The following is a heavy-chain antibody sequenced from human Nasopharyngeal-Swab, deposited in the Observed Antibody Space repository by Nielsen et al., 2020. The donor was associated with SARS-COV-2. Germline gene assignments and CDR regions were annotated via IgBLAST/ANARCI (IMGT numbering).Heavy chain of an antibody. V-gene: IGHV3-20*01. CDR1: GFTVGSNY. Sequence: GGSLRLSCAASGFTVGSNYMTWVRQAPGKGLEWVSGINWNGGSTGYADSVKGRFTISRDNAKNSLYLQMNSLRAEDTALYHCARDSGGDYSIYDYWGQGTLVTVSS. CDR3: ARDSGGDYSIYDY. CDR2: INWNGGST. D-gene: IGHD4-11*01. J-gene: IGHJ4*02.